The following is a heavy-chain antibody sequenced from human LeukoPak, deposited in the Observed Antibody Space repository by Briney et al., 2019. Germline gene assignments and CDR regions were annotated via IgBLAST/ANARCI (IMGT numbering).Heavy chain of an antibody. CDR1: GGSISSYY. V-gene: IGHV4-59*08. Sequence: SETLSLTCTVSGGSISSYYWSWIRQPPGKGLEWIGYIYYSGSTNYNPSLKSRVTISVDTSKNQFSLKLSSVTAADTAVYYCARLDTGSYPYYYYGMDVWGQGTTVTVSS. CDR3: ARLDTGSYPYYYYGMDV. CDR2: IYYSGST. J-gene: IGHJ6*02. D-gene: IGHD3-10*01.